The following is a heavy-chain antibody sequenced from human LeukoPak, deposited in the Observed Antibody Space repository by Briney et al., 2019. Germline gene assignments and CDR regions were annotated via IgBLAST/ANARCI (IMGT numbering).Heavy chain of an antibody. Sequence: PGGSLRLSCAASGFTFSSCAMHWVRQAPGKGLEWVAVISYDGSNKYYADSVKGRFTISRDNSKNTLYLQMNSLRAEDTAVYYCAREDIVVVPAAHYGVWGQGTLVTVSS. V-gene: IGHV3-30-3*01. D-gene: IGHD2-2*01. J-gene: IGHJ4*02. CDR3: AREDIVVVPAAHYGV. CDR2: ISYDGSNK. CDR1: GFTFSSCA.